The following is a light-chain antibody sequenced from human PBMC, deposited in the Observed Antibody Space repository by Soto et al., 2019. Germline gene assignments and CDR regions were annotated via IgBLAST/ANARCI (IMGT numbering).Light chain of an antibody. CDR1: SGDIGSYNY. CDR2: EVT. V-gene: IGLV2-14*01. Sequence: QSVLTQPASVSGSLGQSITISCTGTSGDIGSYNYVSWYQQHPGKAPKLIIYEVTNRPSGVSSRFSGSKSDNTASLTISGLQAEDETDYYCSSYTTSSTLIFGGGTKLTVL. J-gene: IGLJ2*01. CDR3: SSYTTSSTLI.